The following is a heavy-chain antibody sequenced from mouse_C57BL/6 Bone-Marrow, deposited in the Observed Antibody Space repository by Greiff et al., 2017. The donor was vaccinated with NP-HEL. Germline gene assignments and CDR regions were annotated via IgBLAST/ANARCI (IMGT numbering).Heavy chain of an antibody. J-gene: IGHJ1*03. D-gene: IGHD1-1*01. Sequence: EVKLQESGGGLVQPGGSLKLSCAASGFTFSDYYMYWVRQTPEKRLEWVAYISNGGGSTYYPDTVKGRFTISRATAKNTLYLQLSRPKSEDTAMYYCARQNYGVATDWYFDVWGTGTTVTVSS. CDR3: ARQNYGVATDWYFDV. CDR2: ISNGGGST. CDR1: GFTFSDYY. V-gene: IGHV5-12*01.